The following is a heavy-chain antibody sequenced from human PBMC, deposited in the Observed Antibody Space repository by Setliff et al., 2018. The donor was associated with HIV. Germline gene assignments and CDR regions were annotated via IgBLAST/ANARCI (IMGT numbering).Heavy chain of an antibody. D-gene: IGHD6-19*01. J-gene: IGHJ5*02. V-gene: IGHV1-46*01. CDR3: AKEIPGPAINSGRIKNWFDP. Sequence: ASVKVSCKASGYTFTNYYMHWVRQAPGQGLEWMGIINPTGDSMSHAQKFQGRVTMTRDTSTSTVYMELSSLRSEDTAVYYCAKEIPGPAINSGRIKNWFDPWGEGTLVTVAS. CDR1: GYTFTNYY. CDR2: INPTGDSM.